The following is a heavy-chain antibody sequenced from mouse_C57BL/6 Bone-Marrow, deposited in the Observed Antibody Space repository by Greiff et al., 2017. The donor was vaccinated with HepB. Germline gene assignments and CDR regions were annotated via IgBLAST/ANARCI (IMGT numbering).Heavy chain of an antibody. CDR2: IYPRSGNT. CDR1: GYTFTSYG. V-gene: IGHV1-81*01. D-gene: IGHD3-2*02. CDR3: ALTAQATGY. Sequence: VQLQQSGAELARPGASVKLSCKASGYTFTSYGISWVKQRTGQGLEWIGEIYPRSGNTYYNEKFKGKATLTADKSSSTAYMELRSLTSEDSAVYFWALTAQATGYWGQGTTLTVSS. J-gene: IGHJ2*01.